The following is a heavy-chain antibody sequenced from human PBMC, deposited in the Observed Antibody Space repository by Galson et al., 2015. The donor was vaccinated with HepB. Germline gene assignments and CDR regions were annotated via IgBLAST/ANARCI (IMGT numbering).Heavy chain of an antibody. CDR2: ISGNGGNT. Sequence: SLRLSCAASGFAFSSHAMNWVRQAPGKGLEWVSGISGNGGNTYYAGSVRGRFTISRDNSKNTVYLQMNSLRAEDTAVYYCATKRFGSGSDPSPLFNNWGQGTLVTVSS. J-gene: IGHJ4*02. CDR3: ATKRFGSGSDPSPLFNN. CDR1: GFAFSSHA. V-gene: IGHV3-23*01. D-gene: IGHD3-10*01.